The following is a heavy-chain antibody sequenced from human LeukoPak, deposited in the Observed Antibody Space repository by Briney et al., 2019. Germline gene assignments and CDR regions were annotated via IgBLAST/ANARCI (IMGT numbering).Heavy chain of an antibody. J-gene: IGHJ4*02. D-gene: IGHD2-8*02. CDR3: AKDVPAPPVVGTAVDDY. Sequence: PGGTLRLSCAASGFTFSSYGMSWVRQAPGKGLEWVSAISGSGGSTYYADSVKGRFTISRDNSKNTLYLQMNSLRAEDTAVYYCAKDVPAPPVVGTAVDDYWGQGTLVTVSS. CDR1: GFTFSSYG. V-gene: IGHV3-23*01. CDR2: ISGSGGST.